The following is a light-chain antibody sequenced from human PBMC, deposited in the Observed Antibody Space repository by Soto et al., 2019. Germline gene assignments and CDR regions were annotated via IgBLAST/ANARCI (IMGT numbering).Light chain of an antibody. CDR2: ASS. CDR1: ETISTF. CDR3: QQSYSSSPIT. J-gene: IGKJ5*01. V-gene: IGKV1-39*01. Sequence: DIQLTQSPSSLSASVGDRVTMTCRASETISTFLNCYQHKPGKAPKLLISASSRLQSGVPSRFSGSGSGTDFTLTIDSLRPEDFASYYCQQSYSSSPITFGPGTRLDIK.